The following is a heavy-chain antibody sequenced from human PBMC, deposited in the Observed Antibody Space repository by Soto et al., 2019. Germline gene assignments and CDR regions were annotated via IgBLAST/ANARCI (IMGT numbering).Heavy chain of an antibody. Sequence: SVKVSCKASGGTFSSYAISWVRQAPGQGLEWMGGIIPIFGTANYAQKFRGRVTITADKSTSTAYMELSSLRSEDTAVYYCAISPREVRGVIGYNWFDPWGQGTLVTVSS. J-gene: IGHJ5*02. CDR1: GGTFSSYA. V-gene: IGHV1-69*06. D-gene: IGHD3-10*01. CDR2: IIPIFGTA. CDR3: AISPREVRGVIGYNWFDP.